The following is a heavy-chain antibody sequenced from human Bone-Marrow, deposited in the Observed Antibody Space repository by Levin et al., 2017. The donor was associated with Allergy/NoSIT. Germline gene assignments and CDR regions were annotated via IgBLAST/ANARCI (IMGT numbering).Heavy chain of an antibody. Sequence: KASETLSLTCTVSGASISNGDYYWSWIRQPPGKGLEWIGYIYYSGSTHYNPSLKDRLTMTVDTSENKFSLRLNSVTAADTAVYYCARGEPWGDNWFAPWGQGTLVIVSS. CDR2: IYYSGST. J-gene: IGHJ5*02. V-gene: IGHV4-30-4*01. CDR3: ARGEPWGDNWFAP. D-gene: IGHD1-26*01. CDR1: GASISNGDYY.